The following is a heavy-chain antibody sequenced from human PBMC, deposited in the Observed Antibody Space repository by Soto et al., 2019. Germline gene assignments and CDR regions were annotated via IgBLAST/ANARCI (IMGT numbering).Heavy chain of an antibody. D-gene: IGHD3-16*02. V-gene: IGHV3-48*02. CDR1: GFTFSSYS. J-gene: IGHJ4*02. Sequence: GGSLRLSCAASGFTFSSYSMNWVRQAPGKGLEWVSYISSSSTIYYADSVKGRFTISRDNAKNSLYLQMNSLRDEDTAVYYCARDEGGGFYDYVWGSYRSFPPARDYWGQGTLVTVSS. CDR3: ARDEGGGFYDYVWGSYRSFPPARDY. CDR2: ISSSSTI.